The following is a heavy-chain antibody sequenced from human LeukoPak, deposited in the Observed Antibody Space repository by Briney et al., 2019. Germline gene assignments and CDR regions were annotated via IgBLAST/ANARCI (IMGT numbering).Heavy chain of an antibody. Sequence: GESLEISCKVSGSSFTSYWIGWVRQLPGKGLEWMGIINPGDSDTTYSPSFQGQVTISADKSISTAYLQWTSLKASDTAMYYCARQYLSGHTDYWGQGTLVTVSS. J-gene: IGHJ4*02. CDR1: GSSFTSYW. D-gene: IGHD6-19*01. CDR3: ARQYLSGHTDY. V-gene: IGHV5-51*01. CDR2: INPGDSDT.